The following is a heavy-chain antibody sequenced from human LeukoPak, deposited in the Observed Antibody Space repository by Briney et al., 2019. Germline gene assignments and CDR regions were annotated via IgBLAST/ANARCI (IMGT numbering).Heavy chain of an antibody. V-gene: IGHV4-34*01. Sequence: SETLSLTCAVYGGSFSGYYWSWIRQPPGKGLEWIGEINHSGSTNYNPSLKSRVTISVDTSKNQFSLKLSSVTAADTAVYYCARSSSSRRYYYYYGMDVWGKGTTVTVSS. D-gene: IGHD6-19*01. CDR1: GGSFSGYY. CDR3: ARSSSSRRYYYYYGMDV. CDR2: INHSGST. J-gene: IGHJ6*04.